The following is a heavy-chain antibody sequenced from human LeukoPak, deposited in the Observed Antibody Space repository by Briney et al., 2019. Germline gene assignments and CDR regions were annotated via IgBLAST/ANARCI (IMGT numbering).Heavy chain of an antibody. Sequence: GGSLRLSCAASGFTVSSNYMSWVRQAPGKGLEWVSVIYSGGSTYYADSVKGRFTISRDNSKNTLYLQMNSLRAEDTAVYYCARATTVTSYYFDYWGQGTLVTVSS. CDR2: IYSGGST. D-gene: IGHD4-17*01. CDR3: ARATTVTSYYFDY. V-gene: IGHV3-53*01. J-gene: IGHJ4*02. CDR1: GFTVSSNY.